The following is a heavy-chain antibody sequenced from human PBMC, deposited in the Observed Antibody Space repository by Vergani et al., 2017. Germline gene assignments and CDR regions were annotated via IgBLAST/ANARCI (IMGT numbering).Heavy chain of an antibody. CDR1: GSSISSYY. CDR2: IYYSGST. CDR3: ARKGSSSWYGDGFDP. V-gene: IGHV4-59*01. Sequence: QVQLQESGPGLVKPSETLSLTCTVSGSSISSYYWSWIRQPPGKGLEWIGYIYYSGSTNYNPSLKSRVTISVDTSKNQFSLKLSSETAADTAVYYCARKGSSSWYGDGFDPWGQGTLVTVSS. D-gene: IGHD6-13*01. J-gene: IGHJ5*02.